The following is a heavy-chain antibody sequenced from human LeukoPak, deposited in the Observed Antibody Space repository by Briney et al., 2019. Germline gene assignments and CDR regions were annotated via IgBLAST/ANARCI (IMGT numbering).Heavy chain of an antibody. CDR3: ARDRDSGYEYYYYYMDV. D-gene: IGHD5-12*01. Sequence: SETLSLTCTVSGGSISSYYWSWIQQPAGKGLEWIGRIYTSGSTNYNPSLKSRVTMSVDTSKNQFSLKLSSVTAADTAVYYCARDRDSGYEYYYYYMDVWGKGTTVTVSS. J-gene: IGHJ6*03. CDR1: GGSISSYY. CDR2: IYTSGST. V-gene: IGHV4-4*07.